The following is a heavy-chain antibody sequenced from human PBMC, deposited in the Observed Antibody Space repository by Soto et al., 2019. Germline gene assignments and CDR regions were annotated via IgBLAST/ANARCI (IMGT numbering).Heavy chain of an antibody. CDR1: GFTFISYW. V-gene: IGHV3-7*01. Sequence: GGSLRLSCAASGFTFISYWMSWVRQAPGKGLEWVANIKQDGSEKYYVDSVKGRFTISRDNAKNSLYLQMNSLRAEDTAVYYCARKEYYDILTGYKYYYGMDVWGQGTTVTVSS. D-gene: IGHD3-9*01. J-gene: IGHJ6*02. CDR2: IKQDGSEK. CDR3: ARKEYYDILTGYKYYYGMDV.